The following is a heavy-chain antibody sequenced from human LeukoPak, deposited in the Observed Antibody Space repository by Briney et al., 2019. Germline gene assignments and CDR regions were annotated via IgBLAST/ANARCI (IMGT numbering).Heavy chain of an antibody. CDR2: IYYTEST. V-gene: IGHV4-59*01. D-gene: IGHD3-10*01. CDR3: ARGPSPSITMEFDY. CDR1: GGSIRNYY. Sequence: PSETLSLTCTVSGGSIRNYYWSWIRQPPGKGLEWIGNIYYTESTKYNLSLKRRVSISVDTSKNQFSLKLSSVTAADTAVYYCARGPSPSITMEFDYWGQGTLATVSS. J-gene: IGHJ4*02.